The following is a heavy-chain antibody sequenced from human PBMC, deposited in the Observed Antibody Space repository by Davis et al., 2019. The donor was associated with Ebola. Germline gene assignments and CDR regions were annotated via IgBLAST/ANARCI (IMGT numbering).Heavy chain of an antibody. CDR1: GFTFSSYA. D-gene: IGHD3-22*01. CDR2: VSSTGSTI. CDR3: ARGGSSGYYYVY. V-gene: IGHV3-48*03. J-gene: IGHJ4*02. Sequence: GGSLRLSCSASGFTFSSYAMHWVRQAPGKGLEWVSYVSSTGSTIYYADSVKGRFTISRDNAKNSLYLQMNSLRAEDTAIYYCARGGSSGYYYVYWGQGALVTVSS.